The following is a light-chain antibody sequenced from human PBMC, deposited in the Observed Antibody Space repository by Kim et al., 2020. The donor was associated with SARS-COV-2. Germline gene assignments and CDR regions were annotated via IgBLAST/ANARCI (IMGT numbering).Light chain of an antibody. J-gene: IGKJ3*01. CDR2: WAS. CDR1: QSVLYSSNNKNY. CDR3: QQYYSTPHFT. V-gene: IGKV4-1*01. Sequence: TINCKSSQSVLYSSNNKNYLAWYQQKPGQPPKLLIYWASTRESGVPDRFSGSGSGTDFTLTISSLQAEDVAVYYCQQYYSTPHFTFGPGTKVDIK.